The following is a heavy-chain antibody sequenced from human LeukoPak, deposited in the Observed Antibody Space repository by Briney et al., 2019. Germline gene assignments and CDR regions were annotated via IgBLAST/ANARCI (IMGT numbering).Heavy chain of an antibody. Sequence: ASVKVSCKASGYTFTSYGISWVRQAPGQGLEWMRWINPNSGGTNYAQKFQGRVTMTRDTSISTAYMELSRLRSDDTAVYYCARVSGDIVLISWFDPWGQGTLVTVSS. CDR1: GYTFTSYG. D-gene: IGHD2-8*01. CDR3: ARVSGDIVLISWFDP. V-gene: IGHV1-2*02. CDR2: INPNSGGT. J-gene: IGHJ5*02.